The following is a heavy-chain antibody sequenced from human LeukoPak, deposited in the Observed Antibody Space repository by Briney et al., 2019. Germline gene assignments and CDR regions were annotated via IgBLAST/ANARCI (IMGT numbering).Heavy chain of an antibody. D-gene: IGHD5-24*01. V-gene: IGHV1-8*03. CDR2: MNPNSGKT. J-gene: IGHJ4*02. Sequence: GASEKVSCKASGYTFTSYDIKWVAQATGQGREGRGGMNPNSGKTGYAQKVQGRVTITRNPSITTASMELSSLRSEDTAVYYCARGRRWLQLLFDYWGQGTLVTVSS. CDR3: ARGRRWLQLLFDY. CDR1: GYTFTSYD.